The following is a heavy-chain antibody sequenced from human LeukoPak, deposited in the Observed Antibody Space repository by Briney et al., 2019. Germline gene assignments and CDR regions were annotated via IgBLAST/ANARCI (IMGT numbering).Heavy chain of an antibody. CDR2: IRSKPYGGTT. J-gene: IGHJ4*02. V-gene: IGHV3-49*04. D-gene: IGHD5-18*01. CDR1: GFTFGDYA. CDR3: SRGQLWLRGEGSGLDY. Sequence: GGSLRLSCAASGFTFGDYAMSWVRQAPGKGLEWVGFIRSKPYGGTTEYAASVKGRFTISRDDSKSIAYLQMNSLKTEDTAVYYCSRGQLWLRGEGSGLDYWGQGTLVTVSS.